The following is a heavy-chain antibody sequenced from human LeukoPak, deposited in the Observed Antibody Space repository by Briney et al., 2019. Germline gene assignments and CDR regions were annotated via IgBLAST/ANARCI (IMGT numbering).Heavy chain of an antibody. V-gene: IGHV3-30*18. CDR1: GFTFSSYG. D-gene: IGHD3-9*01. CDR3: AKEGALRYFDWLAVY. Sequence: PGRSLRLSCAASGFTFSSYGMHWVRQAPGKGLEWVAVISYDGSNKYYADSVKGRFTISRDNSKNTLYLQMNSLRAEDTAVYYCAKEGALRYFDWLAVYWGQGTLGTVSS. CDR2: ISYDGSNK. J-gene: IGHJ4*02.